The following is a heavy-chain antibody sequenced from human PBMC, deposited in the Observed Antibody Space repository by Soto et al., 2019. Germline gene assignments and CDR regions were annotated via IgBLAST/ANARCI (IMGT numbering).Heavy chain of an antibody. CDR2: ISYDGSNK. V-gene: IGHV3-30*18. D-gene: IGHD3-3*01. J-gene: IGHJ6*02. CDR3: AKGRPYAFWSGYLLHGMDV. Sequence: QVQLVESGGGVVQPGRSLRLSCAASGFTFSSYGMHWVRQAPGKGLEWVAVISYDGSNKYYADSVKGRFTISRDNSKNTLYLQMNSLRAEDTAVYYCAKGRPYAFWSGYLLHGMDVWGQGTTVTVSS. CDR1: GFTFSSYG.